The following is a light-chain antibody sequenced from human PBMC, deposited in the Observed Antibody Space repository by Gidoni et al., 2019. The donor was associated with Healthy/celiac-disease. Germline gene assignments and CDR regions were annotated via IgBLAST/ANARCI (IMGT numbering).Light chain of an antibody. CDR3: MQALQTPYT. V-gene: IGKV2-28*01. J-gene: IGKJ2*01. Sequence: DLVMPQSPLSLPVTPGEPASISCRSSQSHLHSNGYSYLDWYLQKPGQSPQLLISLGSNRASGVPDRFSGSGSGTDFTLKIIRVEAEDVGVYYCMQALQTPYTFGQGTKLEIK. CDR2: LGS. CDR1: QSHLHSNGYSY.